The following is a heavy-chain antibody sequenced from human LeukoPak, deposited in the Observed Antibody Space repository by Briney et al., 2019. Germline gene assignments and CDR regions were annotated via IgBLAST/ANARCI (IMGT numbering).Heavy chain of an antibody. CDR2: SRPRGEGA. D-gene: IGHD3-22*01. V-gene: IGHV3-23*01. Sequence: GGSLRLSCAASGFTFSLYAMSWVRQAPGKGLEWVSSSRPRGEGAYYAESVKGRFTISRDISQNTLLLHMNSLTAEDTALYFCAKDWVDDGSGIDFWGRGTLVSVSS. J-gene: IGHJ4*02. CDR1: GFTFSLYA. CDR3: AKDWVDDGSGIDF.